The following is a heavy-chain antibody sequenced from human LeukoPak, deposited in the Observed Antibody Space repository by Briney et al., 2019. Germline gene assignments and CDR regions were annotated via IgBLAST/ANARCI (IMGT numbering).Heavy chain of an antibody. Sequence: PGGSLRLSCVASGFTFSDYAINWVRQAPGEGLEWVSTFKTNYNRVYYAESVRGRFTISTDNSEITAHLQMNSLRAEDTAVYYCARAPHYSNYGPYYYGMDVWGQGPTVTVSS. V-gene: IGHV3-23*05. CDR3: ARAPHYSNYGPYYYGMDV. J-gene: IGHJ6*02. D-gene: IGHD4-11*01. CDR1: GFTFSDYA. CDR2: FKTNYNRV.